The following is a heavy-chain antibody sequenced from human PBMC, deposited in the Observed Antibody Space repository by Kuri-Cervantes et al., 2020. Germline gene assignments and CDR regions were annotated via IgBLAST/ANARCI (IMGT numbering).Heavy chain of an antibody. Sequence: GESLKISCVVSGLPFSSYAMSWVRQAPGKGLEWVSSIYGSADSTYYADSVKGRFTISRDSSKNTLYLQMNSLRAEDTAVYYCAKRTGLGVRGVMNYWGQGTLVTVSS. CDR2: IYGSADST. CDR1: GLPFSSYA. V-gene: IGHV3-23*01. D-gene: IGHD3-10*01. J-gene: IGHJ4*02. CDR3: AKRTGLGVRGVMNY.